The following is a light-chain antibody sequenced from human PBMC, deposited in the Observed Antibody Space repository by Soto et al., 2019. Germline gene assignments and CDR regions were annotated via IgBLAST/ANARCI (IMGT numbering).Light chain of an antibody. CDR3: RSFTTSSTFV. J-gene: IGLJ1*01. V-gene: IGLV2-14*01. CDR1: SSDVGRFNF. CDR2: DVS. Sequence: QSALAQPASVSGSPGQSITISCTGTSSDVGRFNFVSWFQQHPGKAPKLLIYDVSNWPSGASDRFSGSKSGNTASLTISGLQAEDEADYYCRSFTTSSTFVFGTGTKVTVL.